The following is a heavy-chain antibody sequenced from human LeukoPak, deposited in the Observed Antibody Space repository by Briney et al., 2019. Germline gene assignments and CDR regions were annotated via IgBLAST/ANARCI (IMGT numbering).Heavy chain of an antibody. Sequence: SVKVSCKASGGTFSSYAISWVRQAPGQGLEWMGRIIPILGTANYAQKFQGRVTITTDESTSTAYMELSSLRSEDTAVYYCAKGYYDYAWGSYYFDYWGQGTLVTVSS. D-gene: IGHD3-16*01. V-gene: IGHV1-69*11. CDR1: GGTFSSYA. CDR3: AKGYYDYAWGSYYFDY. J-gene: IGHJ4*02. CDR2: IIPILGTA.